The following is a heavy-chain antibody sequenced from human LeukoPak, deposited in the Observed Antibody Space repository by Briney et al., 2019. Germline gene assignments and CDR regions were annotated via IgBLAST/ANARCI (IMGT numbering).Heavy chain of an antibody. CDR1: GGSISRSSSY. CDR2: MGYSGST. J-gene: IGHJ4*02. D-gene: IGHD3-3*01. CDR3: ASRITIFGVVAYFDY. V-gene: IGHV4-39*01. Sequence: SETLSLTCTVSGGSISRSSSYWGWIRQPPGKGLEWIGSMGYSGSTYDNPSLKSRVTIFVDTSKNQFSLKLSSVTAADTAVYYCASRITIFGVVAYFDYWGQGTLVTVSS.